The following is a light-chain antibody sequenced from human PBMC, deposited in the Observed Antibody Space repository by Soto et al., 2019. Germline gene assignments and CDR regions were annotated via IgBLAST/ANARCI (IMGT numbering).Light chain of an antibody. CDR2: EVS. Sequence: QSVLTQPASVSGSPGQSITISCTGTSSDVGAYNYVSWYQQHPGQAPKLMIHEVSKRPSGVSNRFSGAKSGNTASLTISGLQAEDEADYYCSSYTSSSTPYVYGTGTKLTVL. CDR3: SSYTSSSTPYV. J-gene: IGLJ1*01. V-gene: IGLV2-14*01. CDR1: SSDVGAYNY.